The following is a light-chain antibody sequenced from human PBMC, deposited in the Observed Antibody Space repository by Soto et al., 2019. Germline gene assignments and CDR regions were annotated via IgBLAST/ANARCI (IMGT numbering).Light chain of an antibody. CDR1: QSVSSSY. Sequence: PGERVTLSFRASQSVSSSYLTWYQQKPGQAPRLLIYGASTRATGVPARFSGGGSGTEFTLTINSLQSEDFAVYFCHQYNFWPTFGQGTKVDIK. J-gene: IGKJ1*01. CDR3: HQYNFWPT. V-gene: IGKV3-15*01. CDR2: GAS.